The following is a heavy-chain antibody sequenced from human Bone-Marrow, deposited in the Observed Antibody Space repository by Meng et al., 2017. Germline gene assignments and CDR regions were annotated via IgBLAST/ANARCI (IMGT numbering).Heavy chain of an antibody. Sequence: SETLSLTCTVSGGSISSYYWSWIRQPPGKGLEWIGYIYYSGSTNYNPSLKSRVTISVDTSKNQFSLKLSSVTAADTAVYYCARSKGNYDSSGYYLYWGQGTRVTGSS. V-gene: IGHV4-59*01. D-gene: IGHD3-22*01. CDR1: GGSISSYY. J-gene: IGHJ4*02. CDR2: IYYSGST. CDR3: ARSKGNYDSSGYYLY.